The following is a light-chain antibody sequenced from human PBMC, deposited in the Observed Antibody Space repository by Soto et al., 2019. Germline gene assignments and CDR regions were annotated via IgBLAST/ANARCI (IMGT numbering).Light chain of an antibody. CDR1: QGFGNY. J-gene: IGKJ1*01. CDR2: SAS. V-gene: IGKV1-27*01. Sequence: DFQMTQSPSSLSASVGDRVTITCRASQGFGNYLAWYQQKPGTVPKLLIYSASTLQSGVPSRFSGSGSGTDFTLTISSLQPEDVATYYCQKYNSAPPTFGQGTKVELK. CDR3: QKYNSAPPT.